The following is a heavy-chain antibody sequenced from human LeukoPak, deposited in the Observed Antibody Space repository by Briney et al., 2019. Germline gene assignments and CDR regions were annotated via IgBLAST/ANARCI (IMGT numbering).Heavy chain of an antibody. Sequence: ASVKVSCKASGYTFTSYYMHWVRQAPGQGLEWMGIINPSGGSTSYAQRFQGRVTMTRDTSTSTVYMELSSLRSDDTAVYYCARDFRGWLQSYAFDYWGQGTLVTVSS. CDR3: ARDFRGWLQSYAFDY. CDR2: INPSGGST. CDR1: GYTFTSYY. J-gene: IGHJ4*02. V-gene: IGHV1-46*01. D-gene: IGHD5-24*01.